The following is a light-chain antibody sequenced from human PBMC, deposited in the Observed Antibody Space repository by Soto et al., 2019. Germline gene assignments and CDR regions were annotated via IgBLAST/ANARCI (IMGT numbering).Light chain of an antibody. CDR1: QSVSSY. CDR2: DAS. CDR3: QQRSNWPLT. Sequence: EIGLTQSTATLSLSPGERATLSCRASQSVSSYLAWYQQKPGQAPRLLIYDASNRATGIPARFSGSGSGADFTLTISSLETEDFAVYYCQQRSNWPLTFGGGTKVEIK. J-gene: IGKJ4*01. V-gene: IGKV3-11*01.